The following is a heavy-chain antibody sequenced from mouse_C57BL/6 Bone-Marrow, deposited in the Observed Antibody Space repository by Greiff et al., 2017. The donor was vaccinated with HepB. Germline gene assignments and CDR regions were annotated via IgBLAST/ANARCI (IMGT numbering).Heavy chain of an antibody. CDR3: ASFITTVVARYFDV. CDR2: IYPGSSST. V-gene: IGHV1S5*01. D-gene: IGHD1-1*01. Sequence: QVQLQQSGAELVRPGASVKLSCTASGFNIKDYYMHWVKQRPGEGLEWIGNIYPGSSSTNYNEKFKSKATLTVDTSSSTAYMQLSSLTSEDSAVYYCASFITTVVARYFDVWGTGTTVTVSS. J-gene: IGHJ1*03. CDR1: GFNIKDYY.